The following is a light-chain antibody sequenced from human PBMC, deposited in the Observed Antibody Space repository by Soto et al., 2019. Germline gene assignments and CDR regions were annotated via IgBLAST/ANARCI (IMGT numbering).Light chain of an antibody. J-gene: IGKJ3*01. V-gene: IGKV3-15*01. Sequence: EIVMTQSPATLSVSPGERATLSCRASQRIDTSLAWYQQRTGQAPRLLLYNAATRATGIPARFSGRGFGTEFTLTISSLQSEDFALYYCQQYYKWPPFTFGPGTKVDI. CDR2: NAA. CDR1: QRIDTS. CDR3: QQYYKWPPFT.